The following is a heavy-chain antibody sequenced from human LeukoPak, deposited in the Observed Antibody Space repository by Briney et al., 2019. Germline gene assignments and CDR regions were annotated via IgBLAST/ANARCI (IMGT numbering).Heavy chain of an antibody. D-gene: IGHD3-22*01. CDR2: ISDSGTT. V-gene: IGHV4-59*08. CDR1: GDSASSDY. CDR3: ARQSSSYDPFDI. J-gene: IGHJ3*02. Sequence: SETLSFTCTVSGDSASSDYYNWVRQPPGKGLEWIAYISDSGTTNYNPSLKSRVTISVDTSKTQFSLRLSSVTAADTAVYFCARQSSSYDPFDIWGAGEPVTVSS.